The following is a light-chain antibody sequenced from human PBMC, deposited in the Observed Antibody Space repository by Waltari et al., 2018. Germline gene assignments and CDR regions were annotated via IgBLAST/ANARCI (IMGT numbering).Light chain of an antibody. J-gene: IGKJ2*02. V-gene: IGKV1-5*03. CDR2: KAS. Sequence: DIQMTQSPSTLPPSVGDSVPIPCRASQSIVSWVAWYQQKPGKAPKLLIDKASSLQSGVPSTFSGSGSGTDFTLTISSLQPDDFATYYCQQYFSGCTFGQGTNLEIK. CDR3: QQYFSGCT. CDR1: QSIVSW.